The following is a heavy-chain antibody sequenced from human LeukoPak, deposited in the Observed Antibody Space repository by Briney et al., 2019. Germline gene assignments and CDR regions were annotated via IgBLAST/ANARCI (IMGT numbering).Heavy chain of an antibody. CDR1: GFTFSSYG. Sequence: GGSLRLSCAASGFTFSSYGMHWVRQAPGKGLEWVAFIRYDGSNKYYADSVKGRFTISRDNSKNTLYLQMNSLRAEDTAVYYWAKPELLWFGEFNYDYWGQGTLVTVSS. CDR3: AKPELLWFGEFNYDY. D-gene: IGHD3-10*01. CDR2: IRYDGSNK. J-gene: IGHJ4*02. V-gene: IGHV3-30*02.